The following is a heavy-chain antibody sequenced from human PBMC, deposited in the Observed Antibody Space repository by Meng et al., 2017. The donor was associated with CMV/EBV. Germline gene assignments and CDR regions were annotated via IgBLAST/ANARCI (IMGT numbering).Heavy chain of an antibody. D-gene: IGHD4-23*01. CDR2: IYYSGST. CDR1: GGSISSSSYY. J-gene: IGHJ4*02. CDR3: ARDPSLRWIDY. Sequence: HLQLQDAGPGLVKPSETLSLTCTVSGGSISSSSYYWGWIRQPPGKGLEWIGSIYYSGSTYYNPSLKSRVTISVDTSKNQFSLKLSSVTAADTAVYYCARDPSLRWIDYWGQGTLVTVSS. V-gene: IGHV4-39*07.